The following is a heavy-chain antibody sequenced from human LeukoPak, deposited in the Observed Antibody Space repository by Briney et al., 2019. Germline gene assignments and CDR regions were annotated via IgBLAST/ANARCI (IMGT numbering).Heavy chain of an antibody. CDR3: AIVLVPAAILSYFDY. CDR1: GGSFSGYY. D-gene: IGHD2-2*01. Sequence: SETLSLTCAVYGGSFSGYYWSWIRQPPGKGLEWIGEINHSGSTNYNPSLKSRVTISVDTSKNQFSLKLSSVTAAITAVYYCAIVLVPAAILSYFDYWGQGTLVTVSS. CDR2: INHSGST. V-gene: IGHV4-34*01. J-gene: IGHJ4*02.